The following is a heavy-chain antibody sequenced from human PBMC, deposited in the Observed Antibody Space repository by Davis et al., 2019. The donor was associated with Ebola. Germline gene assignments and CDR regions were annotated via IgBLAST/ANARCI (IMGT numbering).Heavy chain of an antibody. CDR3: ARRVEGDASLYYYGMDV. J-gene: IGHJ6*02. D-gene: IGHD2-15*01. CDR1: GDSISISNW. V-gene: IGHV4/OR15-8*01. Sequence: PSETLSLTCDVSGDSISISNWWSWVRQSPGKGLEWIGEIYHNGMTNYNPSLKSRVTTSVDTSKNQFSLKLSSVTAADTAVYYCARRVEGDASLYYYGMDVWGQGTTVTVSS. CDR2: IYHNGMT.